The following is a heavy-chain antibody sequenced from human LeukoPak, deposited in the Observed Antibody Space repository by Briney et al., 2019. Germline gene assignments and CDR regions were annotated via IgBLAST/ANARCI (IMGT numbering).Heavy chain of an antibody. CDR2: IYSGGST. CDR1: GFLVSSDY. Sequence: GGSLRLSCAASGFLVSSDYMTWVRQAPGKGLEWASIIYSGGSTDYADSVKGRFTISRDNSKNTLYLQMDSLRVEDTAVYYCARGGLGNYYGMDVWGQGTTLTVSS. J-gene: IGHJ6*02. CDR3: ARGGLGNYYGMDV. D-gene: IGHD5-12*01. V-gene: IGHV3-53*05.